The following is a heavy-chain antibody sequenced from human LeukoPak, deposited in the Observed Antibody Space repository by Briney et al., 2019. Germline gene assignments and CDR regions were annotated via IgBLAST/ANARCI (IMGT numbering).Heavy chain of an antibody. CDR2: ISSYNGNT. J-gene: IGHJ4*02. D-gene: IGHD5-18*01. V-gene: IGHV1-18*01. CDR1: GYTFTSYG. Sequence: ASVKVSCKASGYTFTSYGISWVRQAPGQGLEWMGWISSYNGNTNYAQKLQGRVTMTTDTSTSTAYMELSRLRSDDTAVYYCAKVERGYSYGYPYWGQGTLVTVSS. CDR3: AKVERGYSYGYPY.